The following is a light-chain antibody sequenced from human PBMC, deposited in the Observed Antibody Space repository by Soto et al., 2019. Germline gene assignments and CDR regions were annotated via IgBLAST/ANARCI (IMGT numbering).Light chain of an antibody. CDR3: QQRSNWPPEFT. Sequence: EIVLTQSPATLSLSPGERATLSCRASQSVSSYLAWYHQKPGQAPRLLIYDASNRATGIPARFSGSGSGTDFTLTISSLEPEDFAVDYCQQRSNWPPEFTFGPGTKVDIK. V-gene: IGKV3-11*01. CDR2: DAS. CDR1: QSVSSY. J-gene: IGKJ3*01.